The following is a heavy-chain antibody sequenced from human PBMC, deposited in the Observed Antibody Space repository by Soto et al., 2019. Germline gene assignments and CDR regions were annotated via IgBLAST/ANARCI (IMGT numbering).Heavy chain of an antibody. CDR1: GFSLSTSGVG. V-gene: IGHV2-5*02. CDR3: AQTPGEGEIVATDYYFDY. Sequence: QITLKESGPTLVKPTQTLTLTCTFSGFSLSTSGVGVGWIRQPPGKALEWLALIYWDDDKRYSPSLKSRLTITKHTSKNQVVLTRTNMDPVDTATYYCAQTPGEGEIVATDYYFDYWGQGTLVTVSS. CDR2: IYWDDDK. J-gene: IGHJ4*02. D-gene: IGHD5-12*01.